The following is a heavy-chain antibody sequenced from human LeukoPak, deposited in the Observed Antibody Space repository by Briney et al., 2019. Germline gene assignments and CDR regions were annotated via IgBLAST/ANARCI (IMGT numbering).Heavy chain of an antibody. CDR1: GYTFTSYG. D-gene: IGHD2-2*01. CDR2: ISAYNGNT. CDR3: ARFCSSTSCYARNDY. Sequence: ASVKVSCKASGYTFTSYGISWVRQAPGQGLEWMGWISAYNGNTNYAQKLQGRVTMTTDTSTSTAYMELRSLRSDDTAVYYCARFCSSTSCYARNDYWGQGTLVTVSS. J-gene: IGHJ4*02. V-gene: IGHV1-18*01.